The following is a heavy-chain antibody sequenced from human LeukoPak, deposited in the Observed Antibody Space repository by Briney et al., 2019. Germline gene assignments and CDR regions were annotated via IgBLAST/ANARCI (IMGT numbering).Heavy chain of an antibody. CDR2: ISHIGST. CDR3: ARDLSEPRYDILTRDAWFDP. Sequence: SETLSLTCTVSGASITGHYLTWIRQPPGNGLEWIGYISHIGSTYYNPSLKSRVIISVDRSNNQFSLKLRSVTAADTAVYYCARDLSEPRYDILTRDAWFDPWGQGTLVTVSS. V-gene: IGHV4-59*11. D-gene: IGHD3-9*01. CDR1: GASITGHY. J-gene: IGHJ5*02.